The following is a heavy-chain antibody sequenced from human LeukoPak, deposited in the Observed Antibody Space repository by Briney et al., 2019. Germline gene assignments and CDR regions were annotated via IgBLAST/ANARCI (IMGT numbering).Heavy chain of an antibody. CDR1: GFTFSTYW. D-gene: IGHD2-2*01. CDR2: IKKDGSEK. CDR3: ARRFCSSTTCHASWFDP. J-gene: IGHJ5*02. Sequence: GGSLRLSCAASGFTFSTYWMNWVRQAPGKGLEWVANIKKDGSEKYYLDSVKGRFTISRDNAKNALYLQMNSLRAEDTAVYYCARRFCSSTTCHASWFDPWGQGTLVTVSS. V-gene: IGHV3-7*01.